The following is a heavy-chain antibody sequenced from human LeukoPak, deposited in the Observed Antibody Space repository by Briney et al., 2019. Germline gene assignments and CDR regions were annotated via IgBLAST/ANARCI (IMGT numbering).Heavy chain of an antibody. CDR2: INPNSGGT. J-gene: IGHJ4*02. Sequence: ASAKVSCKASGYTFTGYYMHWVRQAPGQGLEWMGWINPNSGGTNYAQKFQGRVTMTRDTSISTAYMELSRLRSDDTAVYYCARDSGYCSSTSCYANYYFDYWGQGTLVTVSS. CDR3: ARDSGYCSSTSCYANYYFDY. V-gene: IGHV1-2*02. CDR1: GYTFTGYY. D-gene: IGHD2-2*01.